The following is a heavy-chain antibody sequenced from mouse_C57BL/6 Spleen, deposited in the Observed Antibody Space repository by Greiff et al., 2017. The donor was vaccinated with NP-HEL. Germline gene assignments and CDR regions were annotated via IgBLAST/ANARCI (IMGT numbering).Heavy chain of an antibody. V-gene: IGHV5-17*01. CDR3: ARDGYDVGFAY. J-gene: IGHJ3*01. Sequence: EVRLVESGGGLVKPGGSLKLSCAASGFTFSDYGMHWVRQAPEKGLEWVAYISSGSSTIYYADTVKGRFTISRDNAKNTLFLQMTSLRSEDTAMYYCARDGYDVGFAYWGQGTLVTVSA. CDR1: GFTFSDYG. CDR2: ISSGSSTI. D-gene: IGHD2-2*01.